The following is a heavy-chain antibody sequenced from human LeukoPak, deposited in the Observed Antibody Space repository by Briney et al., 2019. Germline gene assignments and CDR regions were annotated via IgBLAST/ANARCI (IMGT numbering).Heavy chain of an antibody. V-gene: IGHV4-34*01. Sequence: PSETLSLTCAVYGGSFSGYYWSWLRQPPGKGLEWIGEVNHSGSTNYNPSLKSRVTISVDTSKNQFSLKLSSVTAADTAVYYCAAVPGSYYSMYYFEYWGQGTLVTVSS. CDR1: GGSFSGYY. CDR3: AAVPGSYYSMYYFEY. CDR2: VNHSGST. D-gene: IGHD3-10*01. J-gene: IGHJ4*02.